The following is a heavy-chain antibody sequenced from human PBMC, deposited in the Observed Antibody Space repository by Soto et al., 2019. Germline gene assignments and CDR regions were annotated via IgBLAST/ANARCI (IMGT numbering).Heavy chain of an antibody. CDR1: GFNFSNYG. D-gene: IGHD2-2*01. J-gene: IGHJ5*02. V-gene: IGHV3-21*01. CDR2: ISSSSTYI. CDR3: ARSDCTSTSCYVVWVDP. Sequence: EVQLVESGGGLVKPGGSLRISCTASGFNFSNYGMNWVRQAPGKGLEWVSSISSSSTYISYADSVKGRITISRDNAENSVYLQMNSPRADDPAVYYCARSDCTSTSCYVVWVDPWGQGTLVTVSS.